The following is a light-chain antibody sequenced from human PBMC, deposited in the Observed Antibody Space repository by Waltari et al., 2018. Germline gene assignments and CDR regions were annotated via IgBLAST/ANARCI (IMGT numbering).Light chain of an antibody. Sequence: QSALTQPASVSGSPGQSITISCTAAPNTIISDNHVSWYQQHPGKAPKVMIYDVDNRPSGVSHRFSGSRSGNTASLIISGLQAEDEADYYCSSYTSSSTWVFGGGTKLTVL. J-gene: IGLJ3*02. CDR2: DVD. V-gene: IGLV2-14*03. CDR3: SSYTSSSTWV. CDR1: PNTIISDNH.